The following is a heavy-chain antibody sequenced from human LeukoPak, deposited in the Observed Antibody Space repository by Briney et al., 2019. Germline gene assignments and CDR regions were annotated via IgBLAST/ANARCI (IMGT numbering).Heavy chain of an antibody. CDR2: IKEDGSEK. Sequence: PGGSLRLSCEASGFMFTGYWMSWIRQPPGKGLEWLAKIKEDGSEKYYVDSVKGRFTISRDNPKKLLYLQMNSLRAEDTAVYYCARDRRGVNFYYYYMDVWGKGTSVIVSS. CDR3: ARDRRGVNFYYYYMDV. J-gene: IGHJ6*03. CDR1: GFMFTGYW. D-gene: IGHD3-10*01. V-gene: IGHV3-7*01.